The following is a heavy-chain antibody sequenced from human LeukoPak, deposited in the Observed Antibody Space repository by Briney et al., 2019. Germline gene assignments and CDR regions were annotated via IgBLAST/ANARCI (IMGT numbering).Heavy chain of an antibody. D-gene: IGHD4-11*01. J-gene: IGHJ4*02. CDR1: GYSISSGYY. Sequence: SETLSLTCAVSGYSISSGYYWGWIRQPPGKGLEWIASIYHSGSTYYNPSLKSRVTISVDTSKNQFFLKLSSVTAADTAVYYCARDYGDYRFDYWGQGTLVTVSS. V-gene: IGHV4-38-2*02. CDR3: ARDYGDYRFDY. CDR2: IYHSGST.